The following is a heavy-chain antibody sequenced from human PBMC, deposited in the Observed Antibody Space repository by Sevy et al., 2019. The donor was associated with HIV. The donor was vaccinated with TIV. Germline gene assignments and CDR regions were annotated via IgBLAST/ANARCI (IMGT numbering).Heavy chain of an antibody. CDR1: GFTFSTYG. J-gene: IGHJ4*02. Sequence: GGSLRLSCAASGFTFSTYGMHWVRLAPGKGLEWVADRWFDGSNTYYADSVKGRFTISRDIAKNTLHLQMNSLRAEDTAVYYCARDLEFYDYGDYGPAFMPDYWGQGTLVTVSS. CDR2: RWFDGSNT. D-gene: IGHD4-17*01. CDR3: ARDLEFYDYGDYGPAFMPDY. V-gene: IGHV3-33*01.